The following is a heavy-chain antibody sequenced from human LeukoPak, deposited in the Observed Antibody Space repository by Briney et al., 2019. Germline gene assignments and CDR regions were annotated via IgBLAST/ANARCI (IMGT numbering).Heavy chain of an antibody. CDR3: ARRINSGSYSL. V-gene: IGHV4-39*01. J-gene: IGHJ4*02. Sequence: PSETLSLTCTVSGGSISSSSYYWGWIRQPPGKGLEWIGSIYYSGSTYYNPSLKSRVTISVDTSKNQFSLKLSSVSAADTAVYYCARRINSGSYSLWGQGTLVTVSS. D-gene: IGHD1-26*01. CDR1: GGSISSSSYY. CDR2: IYYSGST.